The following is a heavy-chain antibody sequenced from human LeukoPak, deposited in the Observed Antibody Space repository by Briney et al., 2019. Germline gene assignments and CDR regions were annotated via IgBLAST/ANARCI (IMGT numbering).Heavy chain of an antibody. CDR3: ARWIYYYDSSGYFRYYFDY. V-gene: IGHV4-59*01. Sequence: PSETLSLTCTVSGGSISGYYWSWIRQPPGKGLEWIGYIYYSGSTNYNPSLKSRVTISVDTSKNQFSLKLSSVTAADTAVYYCARWIYYYDSSGYFRYYFDYWGQGTLVTVSS. J-gene: IGHJ4*02. CDR2: IYYSGST. D-gene: IGHD3-22*01. CDR1: GGSISGYY.